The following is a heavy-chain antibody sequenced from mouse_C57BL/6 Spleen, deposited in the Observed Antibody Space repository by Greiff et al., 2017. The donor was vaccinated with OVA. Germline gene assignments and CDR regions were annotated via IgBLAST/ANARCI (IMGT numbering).Heavy chain of an antibody. CDR1: GFTFSSYA. CDR2: ISDGGSYT. Sequence: EVQLVESGGGLVKPGGSLKLSCAASGFTFSSYAMSWVRQTPEKRLEWVATISDGGSYTYYPDNVKGRFTISRDNAKNNLYLQMSHLKSEDTAMYYCARLNWDYFDYWGQGTTLTVSS. D-gene: IGHD4-1*02. V-gene: IGHV5-4*01. J-gene: IGHJ2*01. CDR3: ARLNWDYFDY.